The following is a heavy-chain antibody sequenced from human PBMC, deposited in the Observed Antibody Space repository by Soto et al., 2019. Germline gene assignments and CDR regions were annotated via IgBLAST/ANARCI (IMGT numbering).Heavy chain of an antibody. J-gene: IGHJ4*02. V-gene: IGHV4-34*01. D-gene: IGHD3-22*01. Sequence: SETLSLTCAVSGGSFSGYIWTWIRQTPGKGLQWIGQINHSGSSIYNPSLKNRVTISTMSNNKFSLELSSVTAADTAVYYCARHKYHSSGPSAYWGQGTLVTVSS. CDR3: ARHKYHSSGPSAY. CDR2: INHSGSS. CDR1: GGSFSGYI.